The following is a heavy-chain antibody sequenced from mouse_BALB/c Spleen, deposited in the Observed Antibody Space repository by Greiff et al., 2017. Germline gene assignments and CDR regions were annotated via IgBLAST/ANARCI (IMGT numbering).Heavy chain of an antibody. CDR3: ARPLYYYGSHWYFDV. CDR2: ISYSGST. CDR1: GDSITSGY. V-gene: IGHV3-8*02. D-gene: IGHD1-1*01. Sequence: EVKLEESGPSLVKPSQTLSLTCSVTGDSITSGYWNWIRKFPGNKLEYMGYISYSGSTYYNPSLKSRISITRDTSKNQYYLQLNSVTTEDTATYYCARPLYYYGSHWYFDVWGAGTTVTVSS. J-gene: IGHJ1*01.